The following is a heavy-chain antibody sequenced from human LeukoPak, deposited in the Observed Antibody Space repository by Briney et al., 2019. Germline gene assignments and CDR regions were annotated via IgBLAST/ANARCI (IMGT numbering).Heavy chain of an antibody. CDR2: IYYSGST. D-gene: IGHD3-10*01. J-gene: IGHJ4*02. CDR3: ARYGNPGRSGSYDY. Sequence: PSETLSLTCTVSGGSVSGYYWSWVRQPPGKGLEWIGYIYYSGSTNYNPPLKSRVTTSVDTSNNQFSLKLSSVTAADTAVYYCARYGNPGRSGSYDYWGQGTLVTVSS. CDR1: GGSVSGYY. V-gene: IGHV4-59*02.